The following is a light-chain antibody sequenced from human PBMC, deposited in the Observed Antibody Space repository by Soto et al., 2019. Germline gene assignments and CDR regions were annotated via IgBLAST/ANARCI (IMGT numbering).Light chain of an antibody. CDR1: QSLLHSNGYNY. J-gene: IGKJ4*01. Sequence: DLVMTQSPLSLPVTPGEPASISCRSSQSLLHSNGYNYLDWYLQKPGQSPQLLIHWGSNRASGVPDRFRGRGSGTEVTLKISRVEAEDVGVYYCMQARQPPLTGGGGTKVEIK. CDR3: MQARQPPLT. V-gene: IGKV2-28*01. CDR2: WGS.